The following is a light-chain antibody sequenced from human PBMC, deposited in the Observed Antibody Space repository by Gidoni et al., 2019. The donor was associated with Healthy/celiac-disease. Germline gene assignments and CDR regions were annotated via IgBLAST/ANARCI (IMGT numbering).Light chain of an antibody. CDR2: GES. Sequence: EIVMTQSPATLSVSPGERATLSCRASQSVSSNLAWYQQKPGQAPRLRIYGESTRATGIPARFSGSGSGTEFTLTISSLQSEDFAVYYCQQYNNWPPVFTFGPGTKVEIK. CDR3: QQYNNWPPVFT. CDR1: QSVSSN. V-gene: IGKV3D-15*01. J-gene: IGKJ3*01.